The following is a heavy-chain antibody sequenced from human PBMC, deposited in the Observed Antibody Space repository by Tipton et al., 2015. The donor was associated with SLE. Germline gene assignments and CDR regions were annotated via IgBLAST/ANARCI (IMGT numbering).Heavy chain of an antibody. D-gene: IGHD2-8*02. CDR1: GGSVSSYY. J-gene: IGHJ5*02. V-gene: IGHV4-59*08. Sequence: TLSLTCTVSGGSVSSYYWSWIRQPPREGLEWIGYIYYSGSTNYNPSLKSRVTLSLDASKNQCFLKLNSVTAADTAVYYCARRGVVSRFDPWGQGTLVTVSS. CDR3: ARRGVVSRFDP. CDR2: IYYSGST.